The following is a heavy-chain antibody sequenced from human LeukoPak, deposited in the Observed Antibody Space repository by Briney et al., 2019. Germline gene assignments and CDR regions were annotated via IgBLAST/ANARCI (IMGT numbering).Heavy chain of an antibody. CDR1: GFTFSSYW. J-gene: IGHJ4*02. CDR3: ARDRRRLWFGELDY. V-gene: IGHV3-7*01. Sequence: GGSLRLSCAASGFTFSSYWMSWVRQAPGKGLEWVANIKQDGSEKYYVDSVKGRFTISRDNAKNSLYLQMNSLRAEDTAVYYRARDRRRLWFGELDYWGQGALVTVSS. CDR2: IKQDGSEK. D-gene: IGHD3-10*01.